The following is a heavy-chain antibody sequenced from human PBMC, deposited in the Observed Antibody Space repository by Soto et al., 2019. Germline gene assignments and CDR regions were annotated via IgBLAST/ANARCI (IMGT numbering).Heavy chain of an antibody. J-gene: IGHJ4*02. CDR3: ARDNPLLSSPLDY. V-gene: IGHV1-2*02. CDR1: GYTFTGYY. Sequence: ASVKVSCKASGYTFTGYYTHWVRQAPGQGLEWMGWINPNSGGTNYAQKFQGRVTMTRDTSISTAYMGLSRLRSDDTAVYYCARDNPLLSSPLDYWGQGTLVTVSS. CDR2: INPNSGGT. D-gene: IGHD2-2*01.